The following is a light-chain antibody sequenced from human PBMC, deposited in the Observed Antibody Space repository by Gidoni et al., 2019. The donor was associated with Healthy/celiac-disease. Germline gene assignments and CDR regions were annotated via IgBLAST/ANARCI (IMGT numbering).Light chain of an antibody. Sequence: DIVMTQSPLSLPVTPGEPASIPCRSSQSLLHSNGYNELDWYLQKPGQSPQLLIYLGSNRASGVPDRFSGSGSGTDFTLKISRVEAEDVGVYYCMQALQTPWTFGQGTKVEIK. CDR3: MQALQTPWT. J-gene: IGKJ1*01. CDR2: LGS. CDR1: QSLLHSNGYNE. V-gene: IGKV2-28*01.